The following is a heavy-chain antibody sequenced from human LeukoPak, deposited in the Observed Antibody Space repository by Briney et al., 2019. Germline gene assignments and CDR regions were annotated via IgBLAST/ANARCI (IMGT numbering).Heavy chain of an antibody. V-gene: IGHV1-18*01. D-gene: IGHD3-3*01. J-gene: IGHJ4*02. CDR3: ARSITIFGVASNYFDY. Sequence: GASVKVSCKASGYTFTSYGISWVRQAPGQGLEWMGWISAYNGNTNYAQKLQGRVTMTTDTSTSTAYMELGSLRSDDTAVYYCARSITIFGVASNYFDYWGQGTLVTVSS. CDR2: ISAYNGNT. CDR1: GYTFTSYG.